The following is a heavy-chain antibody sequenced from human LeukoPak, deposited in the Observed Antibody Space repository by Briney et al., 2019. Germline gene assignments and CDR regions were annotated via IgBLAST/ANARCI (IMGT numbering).Heavy chain of an antibody. D-gene: IGHD2-2*01. Sequence: SETLSLTCAVSGGSISSSNWWSWVRQPPGKGLEWIGEIYHSGSTNYNPSLKSRVTISVDKSKNQFSLKPSSVTAADTAVYYCARQYCSSIRCYYYFDYWGEGILVTVSS. CDR3: ARQYCSSIRCYYYFDY. CDR2: IYHSGST. J-gene: IGHJ4*02. CDR1: GGSISSSNW. V-gene: IGHV4-4*02.